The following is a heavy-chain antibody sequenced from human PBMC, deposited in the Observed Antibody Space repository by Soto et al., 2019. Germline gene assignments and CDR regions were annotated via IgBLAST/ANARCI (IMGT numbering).Heavy chain of an antibody. J-gene: IGHJ3*02. D-gene: IGHD3-10*01. CDR2: IIPIFVTS. CDR3: ARDRSTMFRSHACHFEI. V-gene: IGHV1-69*06. CDR1: GGSFSSSG. Sequence: SVKVSCKASGGSFSSSGISWVRQAPGQGLEWVGGIIPIFVTSHYAQKFQGRVTITADKSTNTAYMELSSLRSEDTAVYYCARDRSTMFRSHACHFEIWGEGTMVTV.